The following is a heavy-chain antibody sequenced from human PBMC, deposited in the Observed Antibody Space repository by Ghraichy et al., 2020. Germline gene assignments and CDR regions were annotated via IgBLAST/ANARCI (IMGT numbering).Heavy chain of an antibody. J-gene: IGHJ4*02. V-gene: IGHV3-73*01. Sequence: GGSLRLSCAASGFTFSDSAMYWVRQASGRGLEWVGHIRSKVNNYATTYAASVEGRFTISRDDLKKTTYLQMNSLKTEDTALYYCTSQGDFGNFKFDYWGQGTLVTVS. CDR2: IRSKVNNYAT. D-gene: IGHD3-16*01. CDR3: TSQGDFGNFKFDY. CDR1: GFTFSDSA.